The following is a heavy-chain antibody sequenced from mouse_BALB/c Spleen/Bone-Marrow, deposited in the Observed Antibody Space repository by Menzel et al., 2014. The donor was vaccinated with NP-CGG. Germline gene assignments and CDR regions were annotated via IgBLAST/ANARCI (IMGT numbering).Heavy chain of an antibody. CDR1: GFNIKDTY. J-gene: IGHJ4*01. D-gene: IGHD1-1*02. CDR3: ARDGSWRTMDY. CDR2: IDPANGDT. Sequence: EVQLQESGTDLVKPGASIMLSYTASGFNIKDTYMHWVRQRPEQGLERIGRIDPANGDTKYDPKFQGKATITADTSSNAAYLQLSSLTSEDTAVYYCARDGSWRTMDYWGQGTSVTVSS. V-gene: IGHV14-3*02.